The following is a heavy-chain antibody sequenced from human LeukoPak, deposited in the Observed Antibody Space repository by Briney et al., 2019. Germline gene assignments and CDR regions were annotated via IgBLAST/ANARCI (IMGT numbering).Heavy chain of an antibody. J-gene: IGHJ5*02. CDR2: IRYDGSNK. Sequence: PGGSLRLSCAASGFTFSSYGMHWVRQAPGKGLEWVAFIRYDGSNKYYADSVKGRFTISRDNSKNTLYLQMNSLRAEDMAVYYCAKGRCSSTSCYDLDWFDPWGQGTLVTVSS. V-gene: IGHV3-30*02. CDR1: GFTFSSYG. D-gene: IGHD2-2*01. CDR3: AKGRCSSTSCYDLDWFDP.